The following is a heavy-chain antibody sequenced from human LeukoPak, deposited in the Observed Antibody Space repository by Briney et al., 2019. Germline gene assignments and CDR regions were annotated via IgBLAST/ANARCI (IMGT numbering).Heavy chain of an antibody. CDR1: GYSFTTYW. CDR2: MYPGDSDT. D-gene: IGHD1-14*01. J-gene: IGHJ3*02. V-gene: IGHV5-51*01. CDR3: ARLSTGNAFDI. Sequence: GESLKISCQGSGYSFTTYWIAWVRQMPGKGLEWMGIMYPGDSDTRYSPSFQGQVTISADKSISTAYLQWSSLKASDTAMYYCARLSTGNAFDIWGQGTMVTVSS.